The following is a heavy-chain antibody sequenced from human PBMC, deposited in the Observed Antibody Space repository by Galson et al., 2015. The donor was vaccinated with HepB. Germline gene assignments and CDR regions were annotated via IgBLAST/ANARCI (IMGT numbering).Heavy chain of an antibody. Sequence: SVKVSCKASGYTFTSYGISWVRQAPGQGLEWMGWISAYNGNTNYAQKLQGRVTMITDTSTSTAYMELRSLRSDDTAVYYCARDQSAPNYDIPFYYYYGMDVWGQGTTVTVSS. D-gene: IGHD3-9*01. CDR1: GYTFTSYG. CDR3: ARDQSAPNYDIPFYYYYGMDV. J-gene: IGHJ6*02. V-gene: IGHV1-18*01. CDR2: ISAYNGNT.